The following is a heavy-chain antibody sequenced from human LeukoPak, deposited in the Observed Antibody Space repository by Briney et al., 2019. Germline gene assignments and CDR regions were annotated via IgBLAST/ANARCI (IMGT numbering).Heavy chain of an antibody. CDR2: ISSSSSYI. V-gene: IGHV3-21*01. D-gene: IGHD1-26*01. CDR3: ARDGIVGATNGFDS. Sequence: GGSLRLSCAASGFTFSSYSMNWVRQAPGKGLEWVSSISSSSSYIHYADSVKGRFTISRDNAKNSLYLQMNSLRAEDTAVYYCARDGIVGATNGFDSWGQGTLVTVSS. J-gene: IGHJ5*01. CDR1: GFTFSSYS.